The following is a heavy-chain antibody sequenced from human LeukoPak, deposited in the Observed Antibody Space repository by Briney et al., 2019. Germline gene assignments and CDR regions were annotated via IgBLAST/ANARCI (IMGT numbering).Heavy chain of an antibody. CDR2: FYRGVNT. V-gene: IGHV3-66*01. D-gene: IGHD6-13*01. CDR1: GFTVSSNC. CDR3: ARESGIAAALDL. Sequence: PGGSLRLSCAASGFTVSSNCMTWVRQAPGKGLEWVSVFYRGVNTYYADSVKGRFTVSRDNSKNTLYLQMNSLRAEDTAVYYCARESGIAAALDLWGQGTLVTVSS. J-gene: IGHJ5*02.